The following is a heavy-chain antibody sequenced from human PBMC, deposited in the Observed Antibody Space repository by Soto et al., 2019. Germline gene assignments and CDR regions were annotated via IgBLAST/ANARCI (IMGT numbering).Heavy chain of an antibody. J-gene: IGHJ4*02. Sequence: SDTLSLTCTVSGGSITTGGSYWSWIRQHPGQGLEWIGTIYHSGNTYYNPSLKSRLTISVDTSKNHFSLMVDSVTAADTAVYYCARARFQVLYGKPYFDSWGQGTLVTVSS. D-gene: IGHD2-2*02. CDR2: IYHSGNT. CDR3: ARARFQVLYGKPYFDS. CDR1: GGSITTGGSY. V-gene: IGHV4-31*03.